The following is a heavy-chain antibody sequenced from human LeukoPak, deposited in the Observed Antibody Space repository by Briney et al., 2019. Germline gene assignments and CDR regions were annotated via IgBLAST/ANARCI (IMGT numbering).Heavy chain of an antibody. CDR1: GFTFDDYG. Sequence: PGRSLRLSCAASGFTFDDYGMSWVRQAPGKGLECVSGINWNGGSTGYADSVKGRFTISRDNAKNSLYLQMNSLRAEDTALYHCARGNRYSSSSPLQHWGQGTLVTVSS. J-gene: IGHJ1*01. V-gene: IGHV3-20*01. CDR3: ARGNRYSSSSPLQH. D-gene: IGHD6-6*01. CDR2: INWNGGST.